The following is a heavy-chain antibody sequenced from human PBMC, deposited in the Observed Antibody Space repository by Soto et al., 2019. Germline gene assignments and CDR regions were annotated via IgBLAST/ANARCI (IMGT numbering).Heavy chain of an antibody. D-gene: IGHD6-19*01. Sequence: GGSLRLSCAASGFTFSSYAMSWVRQAPGKGLEWVSAISGSGGSTYYADSVKGRFTISRDNSKNTLYLQMNSLRAEDTAVYDCAKAEYSSGCLVGLGYYYYGMDVWGQGTTVTVSS. V-gene: IGHV3-23*01. CDR1: GFTFSSYA. J-gene: IGHJ6*02. CDR3: AKAEYSSGCLVGLGYYYYGMDV. CDR2: ISGSGGST.